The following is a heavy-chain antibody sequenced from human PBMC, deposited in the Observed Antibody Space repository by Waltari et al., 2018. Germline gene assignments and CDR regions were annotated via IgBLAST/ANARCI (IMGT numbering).Heavy chain of an antibody. J-gene: IGHJ4*02. CDR1: GFTFSSHW. D-gene: IGHD6-19*01. Sequence: EVQLVESGGGLVQPGGSLRLSCTASGFTFSSHWMSWVRQAPGKGREWVANIKQYGSEKYYVDSVKGRFTISRDNAKNLLYLQMNNLRVEDTAVYYCVRGGAAVAGPDDYWGQGTLVNVSP. CDR3: VRGGAAVAGPDDY. CDR2: IKQYGSEK. V-gene: IGHV3-7*04.